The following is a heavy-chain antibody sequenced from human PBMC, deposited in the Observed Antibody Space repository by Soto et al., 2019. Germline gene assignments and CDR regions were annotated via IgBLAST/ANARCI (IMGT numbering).Heavy chain of an antibody. Sequence: SVKVSCKASGGTFSSYAISWVRQAPGQGLEWMGGIIPIFGTANYAQNFQGRVTMTRDTSTTTIYMELSSLRSDDPAIYYCAREENCSGGTCYSEYFHRWGQGTLVTVSS. V-gene: IGHV1-69*05. CDR3: AREENCSGGTCYSEYFHR. D-gene: IGHD2-15*01. J-gene: IGHJ1*01. CDR1: GGTFSSYA. CDR2: IIPIFGTA.